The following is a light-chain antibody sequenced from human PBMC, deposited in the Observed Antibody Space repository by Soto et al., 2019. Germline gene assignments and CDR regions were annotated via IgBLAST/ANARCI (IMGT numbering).Light chain of an antibody. CDR3: QQYGSSPPMYT. J-gene: IGKJ2*01. CDR1: QSVSSSY. V-gene: IGKV3-20*01. CDR2: GAS. Sequence: IVLTQSPGTLSLSPGERTILSCRASQSVSSSYLAWYQQKPGQAPRLLIYGASSRATGIPDRFSGSGSGTDFTLTISRLEPEDFAVYYCQQYGSSPPMYTFGQGTKVDIK.